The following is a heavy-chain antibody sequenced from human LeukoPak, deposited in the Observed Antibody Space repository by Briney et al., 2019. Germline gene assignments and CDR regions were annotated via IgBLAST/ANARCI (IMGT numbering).Heavy chain of an antibody. D-gene: IGHD4-11*01. CDR1: GGSFSGYY. V-gene: IGHV4-34*01. CDR3: ARESTTVGAIGAFDI. Sequence: SETLSLTCAVYGGSFSGYYWSWIRQPPGEGLEWIGEINHSGSTNYNPSLKSRVTISVDTAKRQFSLKLSSVTAADTAVYYCARESTTVGAIGAFDIWGQGTMVAVSS. CDR2: INHSGST. J-gene: IGHJ3*02.